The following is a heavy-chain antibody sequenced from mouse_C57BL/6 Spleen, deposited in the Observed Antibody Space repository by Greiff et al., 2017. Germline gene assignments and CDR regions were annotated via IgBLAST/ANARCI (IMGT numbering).Heavy chain of an antibody. V-gene: IGHV14-4*01. CDR1: GFNIKDDY. CDR2: LDPENGDT. D-gene: IGHD3-2*02. J-gene: IGHJ3*01. CDR3: TRGLRLQFAY. Sequence: EVQLQQSGAELVRPGASVKLSCTASGFNIKDDYMNWVKQRPEQGLEWIGWLDPENGDTAYASKFQGKATITADTYSNTAYLQLSSLTSEDTAVYYCTRGLRLQFAYWGQGTLVTVSA.